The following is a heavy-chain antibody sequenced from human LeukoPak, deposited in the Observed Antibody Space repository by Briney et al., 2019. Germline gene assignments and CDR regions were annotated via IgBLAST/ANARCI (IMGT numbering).Heavy chain of an antibody. CDR2: ISSSSSYI. Sequence: PGGSLRLSCAASGFTFSSYSMNWVRQAPGKGLEWVSSISSSSSYIYYADSLKGRFTISRDNAKNSLYLQMNSLRAEDTAVYYCAREGPPKYYYDSSGYYPDFFDYWGQGTLVTGSS. J-gene: IGHJ4*02. CDR3: AREGPPKYYYDSSGYYPDFFDY. D-gene: IGHD3-22*01. CDR1: GFTFSSYS. V-gene: IGHV3-21*01.